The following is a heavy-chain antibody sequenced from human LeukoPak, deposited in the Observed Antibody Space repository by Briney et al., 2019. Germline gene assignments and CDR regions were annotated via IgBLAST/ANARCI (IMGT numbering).Heavy chain of an antibody. J-gene: IGHJ6*03. CDR1: GFTLDDYG. V-gene: IGHV3-20*04. Sequence: RPGGSLRLSCAASGFTLDDYGMSWVRQAPGKGVEWVSGINWNGGSRVYAESVKGRFNISRDNAKNSLYLQMNSLRAEDTALYYCASASCYTIRGSCSGYYMDVWGKGTTVTVSS. CDR3: ASASCYTIRGSCSGYYMDV. D-gene: IGHD2-2*02. CDR2: INWNGGSR.